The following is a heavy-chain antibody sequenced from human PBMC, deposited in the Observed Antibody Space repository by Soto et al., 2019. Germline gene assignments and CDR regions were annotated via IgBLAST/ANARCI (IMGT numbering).Heavy chain of an antibody. V-gene: IGHV3-15*07. CDR3: TTVFYDGSGYPDC. CDR2: IKRKSDGGTS. CDR1: GFTFSKAW. Sequence: QLVESGGGLVQPGGSLTLSCAASGFTFSKAWMNWVRQAPGKGLEWVGRIKRKSDGGTSDYAAPAKGRFVISRDDSKNTLYLQMNSLNSEDTAVYFCTTVFYDGSGYPDCWGQGTLVTVSS. D-gene: IGHD3-22*01. J-gene: IGHJ4*02.